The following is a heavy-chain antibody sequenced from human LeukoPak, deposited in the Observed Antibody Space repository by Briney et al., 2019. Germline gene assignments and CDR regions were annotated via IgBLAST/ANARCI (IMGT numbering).Heavy chain of an antibody. Sequence: GGSLRLSCAASGLTLRNYWMAWVRQAPGKGLERVANINGDGSVTDYVDSVKGRSTISRDNARNSMYLQMNSLSAEDTAVYYCATQDYSNFDYWGRGILVSVSS. CDR3: ATQDYSNFDY. V-gene: IGHV3-7*01. CDR2: INGDGSVT. CDR1: GLTLRNYW. J-gene: IGHJ4*02. D-gene: IGHD4-11*01.